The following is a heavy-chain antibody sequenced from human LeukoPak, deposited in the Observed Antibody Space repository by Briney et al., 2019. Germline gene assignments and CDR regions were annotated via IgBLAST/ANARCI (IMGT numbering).Heavy chain of an antibody. V-gene: IGHV3-74*01. CDR2: INCDGSST. D-gene: IGHD2-21*02. J-gene: IGHJ4*02. CDR3: ASSPYCGGDCYFDY. CDR1: GFTFSRYW. Sequence: PGGSLGLSCAASGFTFSRYWMHWVRQAPGKGLVWVSRINCDGSSTSYADSVKGRFTISRDNAKNTLYLQMNSLRAEDTAVYYCASSPYCGGDCYFDYWGQGTLVTVSS.